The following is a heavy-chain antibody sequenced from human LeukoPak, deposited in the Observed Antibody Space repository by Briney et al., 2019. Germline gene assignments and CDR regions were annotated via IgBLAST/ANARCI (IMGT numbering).Heavy chain of an antibody. J-gene: IGHJ4*02. CDR3: SRMTTGHDY. V-gene: IGHV4-34*01. D-gene: IGHD1-14*01. Sequence: SETLSLTCAVSVLSFNDYYWSWVRQSPGKGLEWIGEINHSGYTNDNPSLKSRVTISIDTSRKQFSLNLRSVTVADTAVYYCSRMTTGHDYWGQGTLVTVSS. CDR1: VLSFNDYY. CDR2: INHSGYT.